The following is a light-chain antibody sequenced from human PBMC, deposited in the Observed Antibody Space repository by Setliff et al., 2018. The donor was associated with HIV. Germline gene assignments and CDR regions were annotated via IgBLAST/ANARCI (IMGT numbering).Light chain of an antibody. CDR1: SSDVCGYNF. V-gene: IGLV2-14*03. CDR3: SSYRNSDPFYV. J-gene: IGLJ1*01. Sequence: QSVLTQPASVSGSPGQSITISCTGTSSDVCGYNFVSWYQQHPDKAPKVLIYDVTHRPSGVSSRFSGSKSGKTASLTISGLQAEDEADYFCSSYRNSDPFYVFGTGTKV. CDR2: DVT.